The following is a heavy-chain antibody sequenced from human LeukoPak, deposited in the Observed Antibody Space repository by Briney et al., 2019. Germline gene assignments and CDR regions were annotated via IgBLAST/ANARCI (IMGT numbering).Heavy chain of an antibody. Sequence: VASVKVSCKASGYTFTDYYMHWVRQAPGQGFEWMGWINPNDGDTNYAQKFQGRVTMTRDTSISTAHMEVSRLRSDDTAVYYCARANFLYCSSSTCLFDYWGQGTLVTVPS. CDR2: INPNDGDT. J-gene: IGHJ4*02. V-gene: IGHV1-2*02. D-gene: IGHD2-2*01. CDR3: ARANFLYCSSSTCLFDY. CDR1: GYTFTDYY.